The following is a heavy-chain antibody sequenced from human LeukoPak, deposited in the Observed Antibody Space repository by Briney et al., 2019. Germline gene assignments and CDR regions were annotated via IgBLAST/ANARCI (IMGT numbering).Heavy chain of an antibody. CDR1: GGSISSSSYY. V-gene: IGHV4-39*07. Sequence: SETLSLTCTVSGGSISSSSYYWGWIRQPPGKGLEWIGSIYYSGSTYYNPSLKSRVTISVDTSKNQFSLKLSSVTAADTAVYYCARVASYYDFWSGYRYYCYMDVWGKGTTVTVSS. D-gene: IGHD3-3*01. CDR2: IYYSGST. J-gene: IGHJ6*03. CDR3: ARVASYYDFWSGYRYYCYMDV.